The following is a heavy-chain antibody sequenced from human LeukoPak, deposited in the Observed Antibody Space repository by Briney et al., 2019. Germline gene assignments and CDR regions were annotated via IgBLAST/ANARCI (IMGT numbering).Heavy chain of an antibody. V-gene: IGHV4-59*01. CDR3: ARVGRGDHTWGSYYFDH. D-gene: IGHD3-16*01. J-gene: IGHJ4*02. CDR2: ISYSGST. CDR1: GDSISSYH. Sequence: SETLSPTCTVSGDSISSYHWSWIRQSPGKGLEWIGYISYSGSTNYNPSLKSRVTISVDTSRDQFSLQLSSVTAADTAVYYCARVGRGDHTWGSYYFDHWGQGTLVTVSS.